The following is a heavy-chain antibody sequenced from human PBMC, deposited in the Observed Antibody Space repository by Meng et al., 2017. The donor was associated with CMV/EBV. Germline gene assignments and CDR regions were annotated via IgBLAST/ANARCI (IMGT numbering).Heavy chain of an antibody. J-gene: IGHJ5*02. CDR1: GLTFGSYA. CDR2: ISGSGGST. D-gene: IGHD4-11*01. Sequence: GESLKISCAASGLTFGSYAMSWVRQAPGKGLEWVSAISGSGGSTYYADSVKGRLTISRDNSKNTLYLQMNSLRADDTAVYYCAKGRVPDYSMVASFDPWGQGTLVTVSS. V-gene: IGHV3-23*01. CDR3: AKGRVPDYSMVASFDP.